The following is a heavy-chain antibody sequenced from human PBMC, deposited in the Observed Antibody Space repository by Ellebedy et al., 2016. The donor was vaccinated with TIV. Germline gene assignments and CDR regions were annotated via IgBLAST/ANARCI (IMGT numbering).Heavy chain of an antibody. CDR2: IYYSGST. J-gene: IGHJ5*02. CDR3: ARDYHDFWSGYSWFDP. Sequence: SETLSLTXTVSVGSISSYYWSWIRQPPGKGLEWIGYIYYSGSTNYNPSLKSRVTISVDTSKNQFSLKLSSVTAADTAVYYCARDYHDFWSGYSWFDPWGQGTLVTVSS. D-gene: IGHD3-3*01. CDR1: VGSISSYY. V-gene: IGHV4-59*01.